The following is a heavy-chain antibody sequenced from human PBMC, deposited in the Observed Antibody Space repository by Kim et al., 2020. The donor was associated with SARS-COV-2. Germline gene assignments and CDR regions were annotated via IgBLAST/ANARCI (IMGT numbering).Heavy chain of an antibody. J-gene: IGHJ6*03. CDR3: ARDPQQLVLDSYYYYYYMDV. CDR1: GFTFSDYY. CDR2: ISSSGSTI. V-gene: IGHV3-11*01. D-gene: IGHD6-13*01. Sequence: GGSLRLSCAASGFTFSDYYMSWIRQAPGKGLEWVSYISSSGSTIYYADSVKGRFTISRDNAKNSLYLQMNSLRAEDTAVYYCARDPQQLVLDSYYYYYYMDVWGKGTTVTVSS.